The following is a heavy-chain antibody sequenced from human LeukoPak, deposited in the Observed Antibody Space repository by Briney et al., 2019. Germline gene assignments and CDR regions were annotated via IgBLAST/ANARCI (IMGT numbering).Heavy chain of an antibody. Sequence: SETLSLTCAAYGGSFSGYYWSWIRQPPGKGLEWIGEINHSGSTNYNPSLKSRVTISVDTSKNQFSLKLSSVTAADTAVYYFARATRIQLWYFGRGVSSGNWFDPWGQGTLVTVSS. V-gene: IGHV4-34*01. J-gene: IGHJ5*02. CDR1: GGSFSGYY. CDR3: ARATRIQLWYFGRGVSSGNWFDP. CDR2: INHSGST. D-gene: IGHD5-18*01.